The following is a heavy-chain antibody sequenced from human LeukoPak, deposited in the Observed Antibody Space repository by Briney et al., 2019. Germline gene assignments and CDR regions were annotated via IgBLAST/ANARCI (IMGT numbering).Heavy chain of an antibody. D-gene: IGHD5-18*01. CDR1: GGSISSGGYS. J-gene: IGHJ4*02. V-gene: IGHV4-30-2*01. CDR3: ASTTQYSYGYRFVY. CDR2: IYHSGST. Sequence: SQTLSLTCAVSGGSISSGGYSWSWIRQPPGKGLEWIGYIYHSGSTYYNPSLKSRVTISVDRSKNQFSLKLSSVTAADTAVYYCASTTQYSYGYRFVYWGQGTLVTVSS.